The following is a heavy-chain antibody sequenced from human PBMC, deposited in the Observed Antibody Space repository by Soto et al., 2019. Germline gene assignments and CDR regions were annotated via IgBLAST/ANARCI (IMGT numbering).Heavy chain of an antibody. CDR2: INYSGIT. CDR3: ARSYDSSGYHASPFDY. Sequence: QLQLQESGPGLVKPSETLSLTCTVSGGSISSSTYYWGWIRQPPGKGLEWTGSINYSGITYYNPSLKSRVTISVDTSKNQFSLKLSSVTAADTAVYYCARSYDSSGYHASPFDYWGQGTLVTVSS. CDR1: GGSISSSTYY. D-gene: IGHD3-22*01. J-gene: IGHJ4*02. V-gene: IGHV4-39*01.